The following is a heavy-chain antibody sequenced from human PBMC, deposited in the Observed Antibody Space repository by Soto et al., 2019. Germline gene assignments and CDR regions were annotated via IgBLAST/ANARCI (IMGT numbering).Heavy chain of an antibody. Sequence: GGSLRLSCAASGFTFSSFAMTWVRQAPGKGLEWVSGISHSGGSTYYAGSVKGRFSISRDNSKNTLYLQMDSLRADDTAVYYCAKDLYSSGGGVSDYWGQGTPVTVSS. V-gene: IGHV3-23*01. CDR2: ISHSGGST. D-gene: IGHD6-19*01. CDR3: AKDLYSSGGGVSDY. CDR1: GFTFSSFA. J-gene: IGHJ4*02.